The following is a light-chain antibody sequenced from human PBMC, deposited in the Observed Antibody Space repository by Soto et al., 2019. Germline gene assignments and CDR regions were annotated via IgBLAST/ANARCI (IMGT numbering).Light chain of an antibody. CDR1: SSDVGTHGY. J-gene: IGLJ3*02. CDR2: DVT. V-gene: IGLV2-8*01. Sequence: QYALTQPPSASGSPGQSVTISCTGTSSDVGTHGYVSWYQQHAGKAPKLMIYDVTKRPSGVPDRFSGSKSANTASLTVSGLQAEDEADYYCMCYAGGNNWVFGGGTKVTVL. CDR3: MCYAGGNNWV.